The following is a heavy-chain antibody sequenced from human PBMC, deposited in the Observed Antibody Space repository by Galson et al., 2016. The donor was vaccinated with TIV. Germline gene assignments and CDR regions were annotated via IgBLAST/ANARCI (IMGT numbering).Heavy chain of an antibody. Sequence: TLSLPCTVSGGSISSIGYYWSWTRQHPGRGLEWIGFIYYGGSVHAKPTLKRTVTISVDTSKNQFSRQLSLVTAADTAIYYWARERASGRDGYSYADQWGQGTLVTVSS. J-gene: IGHJ4*02. CDR3: ARERASGRDGYSYADQ. CDR1: GGSISSIGYY. CDR2: IYYGGSV. V-gene: IGHV4-31*01. D-gene: IGHD5-24*01.